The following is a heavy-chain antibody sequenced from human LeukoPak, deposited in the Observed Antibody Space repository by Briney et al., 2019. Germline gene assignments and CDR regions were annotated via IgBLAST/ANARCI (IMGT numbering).Heavy chain of an antibody. CDR2: ISNSGSTI. D-gene: IGHD5-18*01. CDR1: RFTFTDYY. V-gene: IGHV3-11*04. CDR3: ARKSYSYGYHGVDY. J-gene: IGHJ4*02. Sequence: GGSLRLSCAASRFTFTDYYMTWIRLAPGPGLEWVSYISNSGSTIYYADSVKGRFTISRDNAKNSLYLQMNSLRAEDTAVYYCARKSYSYGYHGVDYWGQGTLVTVSS.